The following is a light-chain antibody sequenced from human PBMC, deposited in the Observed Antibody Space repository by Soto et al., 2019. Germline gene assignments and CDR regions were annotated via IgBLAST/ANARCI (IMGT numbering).Light chain of an antibody. V-gene: IGLV1-40*01. CDR1: SSNIGAGYD. CDR3: QSYDSSLRGRL. Sequence: QSVLTQPPSVSGAPGQRVTISCTGSSSNIGAGYDVHWYQQLPGTAPKLLSYGNSNRPSGVPDRFSGSKSGTSASLAITGLQAEDESDYYCQSYDSSLRGRLFGGGTKLTV. CDR2: GNS. J-gene: IGLJ3*02.